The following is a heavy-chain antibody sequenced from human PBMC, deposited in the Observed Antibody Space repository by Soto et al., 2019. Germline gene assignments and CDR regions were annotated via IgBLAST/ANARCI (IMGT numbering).Heavy chain of an antibody. CDR3: ARVAPSGGSVPRFDP. D-gene: IGHD3-10*01. V-gene: IGHV1-3*01. Sequence: ASVKVSCKASGGTFSSYAISWLRQAPGQGLEWMGWINAGNGNTRSSRKFQGRVIITRDTSATTAYLEVDSLRSEDTAIYYCARVAPSGGSVPRFDPWGQGTLVTVSS. CDR2: INAGNGNT. J-gene: IGHJ5*02. CDR1: GGTFSSYA.